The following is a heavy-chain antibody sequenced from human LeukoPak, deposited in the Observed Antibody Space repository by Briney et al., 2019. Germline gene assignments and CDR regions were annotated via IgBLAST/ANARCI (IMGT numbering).Heavy chain of an antibody. V-gene: IGHV4-59*08. CDR2: IVYSGST. D-gene: IGHD4-23*01. CDR1: AGSISSYY. CDR3: ARHGNPPVFDY. J-gene: IGHJ4*02. Sequence: SETLSLTCTVSAGSISSYYWSWIRQPPGKRLEWIGYIVYSGSTSYNPSLKSRVTISVDTSKNQFSLKLSSVTAADTAVYYCARHGNPPVFDYWGQGTLVTVSS.